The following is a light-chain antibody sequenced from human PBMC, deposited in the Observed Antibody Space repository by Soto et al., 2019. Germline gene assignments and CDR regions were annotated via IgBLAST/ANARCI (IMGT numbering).Light chain of an antibody. V-gene: IGKV3-11*01. CDR3: QQRSNWL. Sequence: EMVLTQSPATLSLSPGERATLSCRASPSVSYLAWYQQKPGQAPRLLIYDASNRATGIPARFSGSGSGTDFTITISNLEPEDSAVYYCQQRSNWLFGPGTKVDIK. J-gene: IGKJ3*01. CDR2: DAS. CDR1: PSVSY.